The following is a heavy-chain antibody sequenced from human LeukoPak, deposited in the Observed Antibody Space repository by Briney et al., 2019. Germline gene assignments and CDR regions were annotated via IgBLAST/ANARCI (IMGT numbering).Heavy chain of an antibody. Sequence: PGGSQRLSCAASGFTLSSYEMHWVRQAPGKGLVWVSRISSDGSRAGYADSVKGRFTISRDNAKNTLYLQMNSLRAEDTAIYYCARELPREVTPDYWGQGTLVTVSS. D-gene: IGHD2-21*02. CDR1: GFTLSSYE. CDR2: ISSDGSRA. V-gene: IGHV3-74*01. J-gene: IGHJ4*02. CDR3: ARELPREVTPDY.